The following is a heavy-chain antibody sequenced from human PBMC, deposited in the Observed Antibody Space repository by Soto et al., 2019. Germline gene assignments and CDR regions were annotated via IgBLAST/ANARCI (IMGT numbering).Heavy chain of an antibody. CDR2: IYYSGST. D-gene: IGHD2-2*01. Sequence: SETLSLTCTVSGGSISSYYWSWIRQPPGKGLEWIGYIYYSGSTNYNPSLKSRVTISVDTSKNQFSLKLSSVTAADTAVYYCARDITSHYFDYWGQGTLVTVS. V-gene: IGHV4-59*01. J-gene: IGHJ4*02. CDR3: ARDITSHYFDY. CDR1: GGSISSYY.